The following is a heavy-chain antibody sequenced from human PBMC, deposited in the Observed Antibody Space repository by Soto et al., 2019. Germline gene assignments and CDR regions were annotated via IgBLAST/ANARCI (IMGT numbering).Heavy chain of an antibody. CDR3: ARDEHRPYCGGDCFQSIYYFDY. D-gene: IGHD2-21*01. V-gene: IGHV4-34*01. CDR1: GGSFSGYY. J-gene: IGHJ4*02. Sequence: QVQLQQWGAGLLKPSETLSLTCAVYGGSFSGYYWSWIRQPPGKGLEWIGEINHSGSTNYNPSLKSRVTISVDTSKNQYSLKLSSVTAADPAVYYCARDEHRPYCGGDCFQSIYYFDYWGQGTLVTVSS. CDR2: INHSGST.